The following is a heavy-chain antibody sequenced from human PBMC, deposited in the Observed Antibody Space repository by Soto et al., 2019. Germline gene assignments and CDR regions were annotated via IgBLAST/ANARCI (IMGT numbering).Heavy chain of an antibody. V-gene: IGHV3-33*01. CDR2: IWYDGSNK. J-gene: IGHJ6*03. D-gene: IGHD4-4*01. CDR3: ASLMTTVTPYYMDV. Sequence: GGSLRPSCAASGFTFSSYGMHWVRQAPGKGLGWVAVIWYDGSNKYYADSVKGRFTISRDNSKNTLYLQMNSLRAEDTAVYYCASLMTTVTPYYMDVWGKGTTVTVSS. CDR1: GFTFSSYG.